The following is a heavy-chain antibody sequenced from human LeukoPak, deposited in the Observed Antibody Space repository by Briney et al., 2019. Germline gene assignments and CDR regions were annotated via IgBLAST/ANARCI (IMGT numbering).Heavy chain of an antibody. CDR1: GGSFSGYY. CDR2: INHVGSI. J-gene: IGHJ4*02. CDR3: ARVDDFWSGYYEDY. D-gene: IGHD3-3*01. V-gene: IGHV4-34*01. Sequence: SETLSLTCGVSGGSFSGYYWSWIRQPPGKGLEWIGEINHVGSINYNPSLKSRVTISVDTSKKQFSLKLSSVTAADTAVYYCARVDDFWSGYYEDYWGQGTLVTVSS.